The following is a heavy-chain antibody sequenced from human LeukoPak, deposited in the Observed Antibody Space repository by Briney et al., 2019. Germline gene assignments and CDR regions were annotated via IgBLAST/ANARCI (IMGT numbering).Heavy chain of an antibody. V-gene: IGHV4-59*01. CDR2: IYNSGST. CDR3: AMGRIDPGWFDP. D-gene: IGHD2-15*01. Sequence: SETLALTCAVYGGSFSGYYWNWIRQPPGRGLEWIGYIYNSGSTNYNPSLKGRVTISVDTSKNQFFLRLSSVNSADTAVYYCAMGRIDPGWFDPWGQGTLVTVSS. J-gene: IGHJ5*02. CDR1: GGSFSGYY.